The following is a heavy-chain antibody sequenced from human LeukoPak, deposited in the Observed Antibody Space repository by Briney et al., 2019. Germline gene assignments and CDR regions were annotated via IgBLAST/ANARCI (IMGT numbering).Heavy chain of an antibody. V-gene: IGHV3-7*01. CDR2: IKQDGSEK. Sequence: PGGSLRLSCAASGFTFSSYWMSWVRQAPGKGLEWVANIKQDGSEKYYVDSVKGRFTISRDNAKNSLYLQMNSLRAEDTAVYYCARAGITMVRGVMAASWFDPWGQGTLVTVSS. CDR1: GFTFSSYW. D-gene: IGHD3-10*01. J-gene: IGHJ5*02. CDR3: ARAGITMVRGVMAASWFDP.